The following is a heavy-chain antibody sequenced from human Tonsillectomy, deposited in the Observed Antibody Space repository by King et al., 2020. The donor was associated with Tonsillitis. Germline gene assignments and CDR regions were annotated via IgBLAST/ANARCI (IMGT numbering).Heavy chain of an antibody. CDR2: IRYDGSNK. Sequence: VQLVESGGGVVKPGGSLRLSCAASGFTFSSYGMHWVRQAPGKGLEWVAFIRYDGSNKYYADSVKGRFTISRDNSKNTLYLQMNSLRAEDTAVYYCATNDGDLAYWGQGTLVTVSS. CDR1: GFTFSSYG. D-gene: IGHD1-1*01. J-gene: IGHJ4*02. CDR3: ATNDGDLAY. V-gene: IGHV3-30*02.